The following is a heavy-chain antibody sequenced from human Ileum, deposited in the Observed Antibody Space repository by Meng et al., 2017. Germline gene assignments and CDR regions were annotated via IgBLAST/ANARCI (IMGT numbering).Heavy chain of an antibody. J-gene: IGHJ4*02. CDR2: IYDRGST. CDR3: ARGGTAYFDY. D-gene: IGHD1-1*01. V-gene: IGHV4-31*03. Sequence: QVQLQESGPGLVKPSLGLALTCTVSGGSISSGGYYWSWIRQHPGKGLEWIGYIYDRGSTYYNPSLKSRIAISGDTSKNQFSLNLSSVTAADTAVYYCARGGTAYFDYWGQGTLVTVSS. CDR1: GGSISSGGYY.